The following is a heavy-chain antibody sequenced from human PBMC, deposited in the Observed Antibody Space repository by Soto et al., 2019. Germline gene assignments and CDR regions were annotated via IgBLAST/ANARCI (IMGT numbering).Heavy chain of an antibody. V-gene: IGHV1-2*02. Sequence: ASVKVSCKASGYTFTGYYMHWVRQAPGQGLEWMGWINPNSGGTDYAQKFQGRVTMTRDTSITTAYMELSRLRSDDTAVYYCARGSAYSSGWSLFDYWGQGTLGTVSS. CDR3: ARGSAYSSGWSLFDY. CDR1: GYTFTGYY. D-gene: IGHD6-19*01. CDR2: INPNSGGT. J-gene: IGHJ4*02.